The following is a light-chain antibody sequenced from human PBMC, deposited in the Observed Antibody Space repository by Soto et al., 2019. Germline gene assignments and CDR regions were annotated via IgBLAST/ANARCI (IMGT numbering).Light chain of an antibody. CDR2: RDS. CDR1: NIGSKN. CDR3: QVWDSNTVI. Sequence: SYELTQPLSVSVALGQTARITCGGNNIGSKNVHWYQQKPGQAPVLVIYRDSNRPSGIPDRFSGSNSGNTATLTISRAQAGDEADYYCQVWDSNTVIFGGGTQLTVL. J-gene: IGLJ2*01. V-gene: IGLV3-9*01.